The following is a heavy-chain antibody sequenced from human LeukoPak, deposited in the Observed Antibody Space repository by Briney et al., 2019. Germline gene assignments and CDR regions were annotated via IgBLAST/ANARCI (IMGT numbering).Heavy chain of an antibody. CDR3: ARGPGHGHYFDY. CDR2: ISSSSDTK. D-gene: IGHD4-17*01. V-gene: IGHV3-48*01. J-gene: IGHJ4*02. CDR1: GLIFDDYT. Sequence: GGSLRLSCAASGLIFDDYTMHWVRQAPGKGLEWILYISSSSDTKYHSPSVSGRFTISRDNAKNSLYVQMNSLRAEDTAVYYCARGPGHGHYFDYWGQGTLLTVSS.